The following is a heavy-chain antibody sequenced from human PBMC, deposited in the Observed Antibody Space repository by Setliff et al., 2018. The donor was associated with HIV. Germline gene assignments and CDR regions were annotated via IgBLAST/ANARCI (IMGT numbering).Heavy chain of an antibody. CDR3: ARGPPIVVVPAALLTFDY. V-gene: IGHV3-23*01. CDR2: INGDGDST. J-gene: IGHJ4*02. D-gene: IGHD2-2*01. Sequence: PGGSLRLSCAASGFTFSFHAMTWVRQAPGKGLEWVSGINGDGDSTYYADSVKGRFTVSRDNSKDTLTLQMNDLRAEDTGLYYCARGPPIVVVPAALLTFDYWGQGTLVTVSS. CDR1: GFTFSFHA.